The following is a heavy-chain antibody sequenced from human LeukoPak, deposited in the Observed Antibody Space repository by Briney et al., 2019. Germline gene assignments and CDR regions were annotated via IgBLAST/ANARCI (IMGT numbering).Heavy chain of an antibody. V-gene: IGHV3-64D*06. J-gene: IGHJ4*02. CDR2: ISSNGGST. CDR3: VKEGGKLWFGELDY. D-gene: IGHD3-10*01. CDR1: GFAFSSYA. Sequence: GGCLRLSCSASGFAFSSYAMHWVRPAPGKGLEYVSAISSNGGSTYYSDSVKGRFTISRDNSKNTLYLQMSSLRAEDTAVYYCVKEGGKLWFGELDYWGQGTLVTVSS.